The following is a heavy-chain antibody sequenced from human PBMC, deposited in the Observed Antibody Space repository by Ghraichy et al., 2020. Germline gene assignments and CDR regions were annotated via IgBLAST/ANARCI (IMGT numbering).Heavy chain of an antibody. J-gene: IGHJ4*02. CDR2: IYYSGTT. Sequence: SETLSLTYTVSGHSISSSSYYWSWIRQPPGKRLEWIGYIYYSGTTNYNPSLKSRVTISVDRSKNQFSLRLASVTAADTAVYYCAKYQRTKDYWGQGTLVTVSS. D-gene: IGHD2/OR15-2a*01. V-gene: IGHV4-61*01. CDR3: AKYQRTKDY. CDR1: GHSISSSSYY.